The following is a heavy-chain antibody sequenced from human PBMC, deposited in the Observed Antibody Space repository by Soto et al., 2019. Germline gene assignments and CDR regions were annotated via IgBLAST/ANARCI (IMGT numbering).Heavy chain of an antibody. CDR2: IKSKTDGGTT. V-gene: IGHV3-15*01. CDR1: GFTFSNAW. CDR3: TTQFNYDILTGPIYYFDY. D-gene: IGHD3-9*01. J-gene: IGHJ4*02. Sequence: GGSLRLSCAASGFTFSNAWMSWVRQAPGKGLEWVGRIKSKTDGGTTDYAAPVKGRFTISRDDSKNTLYLQMNSLKTEDTAVYYCTTQFNYDILTGPIYYFDYWGQGTLVTVSS.